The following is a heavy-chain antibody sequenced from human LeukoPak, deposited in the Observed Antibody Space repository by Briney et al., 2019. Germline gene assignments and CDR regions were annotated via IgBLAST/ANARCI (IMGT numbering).Heavy chain of an antibody. D-gene: IGHD2-15*01. J-gene: IGHJ3*02. CDR2: IKQDGSEK. V-gene: IGHV3-7*03. Sequence: GGSLRLSCAASGLTFSNYWMSWVRQAPGKGLEWVANIKQDGSEKYYVDSVKGRFTISRDNANNSLYLQMNSLRAEDTAVYYCARVRGYCSGGSCYSLDAFDIWGQGTMVTVSS. CDR1: GLTFSNYW. CDR3: ARVRGYCSGGSCYSLDAFDI.